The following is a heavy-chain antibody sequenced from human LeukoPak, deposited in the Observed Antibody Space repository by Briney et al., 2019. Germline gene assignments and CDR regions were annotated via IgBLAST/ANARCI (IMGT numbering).Heavy chain of an antibody. J-gene: IGHJ3*02. CDR3: ARSGTMDFDI. D-gene: IGHD3-10*01. Sequence: GGSLRLSRAASGFTFSDYYMSWIRQAPGKGLEWVSYISSSGSTKKYADSVKGRFTISRDNAKNSLYLQMSSLRAEDTAVYYCARSGTMDFDIWGQGTMVTVSS. CDR2: ISSSGSTK. CDR1: GFTFSDYY. V-gene: IGHV3-11*04.